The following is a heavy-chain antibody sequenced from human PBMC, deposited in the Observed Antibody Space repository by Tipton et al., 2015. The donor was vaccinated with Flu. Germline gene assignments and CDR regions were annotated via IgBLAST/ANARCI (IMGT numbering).Heavy chain of an antibody. CDR2: ILPSDGST. CDR3: ARDMGGFDY. D-gene: IGHD3-16*01. Sequence: QVQLVQSGAEVKKPGASVKVSCKASGYSFTNYYIHWVRQAPGQGLEWMGVILPSDGSTTYAQKFQGRVTVTRDTSTSTVYMELNSLKSEDTAMNYCARDMGGFDYWGQGALVTVSS. CDR1: GYSFTNYY. J-gene: IGHJ4*02. V-gene: IGHV1-46*01.